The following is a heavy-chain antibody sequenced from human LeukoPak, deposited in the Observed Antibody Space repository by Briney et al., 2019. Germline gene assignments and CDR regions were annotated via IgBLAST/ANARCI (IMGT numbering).Heavy chain of an antibody. V-gene: IGHV1-2*06. CDR3: ARGGFHGDYVDYYGMDV. CDR2: INPNSGGT. Sequence: ASVKVSCKASGYTFTSYGISWVRQAPGQGLEWMGRINPNSGGTNYAQKFQGRVTMTRDTSISTAYMELSRLRSDDTAVYYCARGGFHGDYVDYYGMDVWGQGTTVTVSS. CDR1: GYTFTSYG. D-gene: IGHD4-17*01. J-gene: IGHJ6*02.